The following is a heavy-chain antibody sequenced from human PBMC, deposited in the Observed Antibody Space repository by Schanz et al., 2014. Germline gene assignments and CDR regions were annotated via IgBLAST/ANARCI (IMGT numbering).Heavy chain of an antibody. CDR1: GFTFSSYA. Sequence: VQLVESGGGLVQPGGSLRLSCAASGFTFSSYAMSWVRQAPGKGLEWVALVSSDGNNDYYTDSVKGRFTISRDNSKNTLYLQMNSLRAEDTAVYYCAKGRFGELSAFDIWGQGTMVTVSS. D-gene: IGHD3-10*01. V-gene: IGHV3-30*18. CDR2: VSSDGNND. CDR3: AKGRFGELSAFDI. J-gene: IGHJ3*02.